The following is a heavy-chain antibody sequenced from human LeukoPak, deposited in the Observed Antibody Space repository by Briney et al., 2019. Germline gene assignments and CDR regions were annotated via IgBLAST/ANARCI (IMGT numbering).Heavy chain of an antibody. V-gene: IGHV1-18*01. CDR1: GYTFTNYG. Sequence: ASVTVSCMASGYTFTNYGLSWVRQAPGQGGEWVGWISAYNGNIKYAQKFQGRVTMTTDTSTRTAYMELRSLTADDTALYYCARDLKITILGVLPWDYFDYWGQGTLVTVSS. J-gene: IGHJ4*02. D-gene: IGHD3-3*01. CDR2: ISAYNGNI. CDR3: ARDLKITILGVLPWDYFDY.